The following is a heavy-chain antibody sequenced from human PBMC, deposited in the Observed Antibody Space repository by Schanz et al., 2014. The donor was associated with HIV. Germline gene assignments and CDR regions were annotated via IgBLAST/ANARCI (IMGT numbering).Heavy chain of an antibody. CDR1: GFIFSSYW. D-gene: IGHD3-10*01. Sequence: VQLVESGGGVVQPGRSLRLSCAASGFIFSSYWMHWVRQAPGKGLVWVSRINSDGSSTSYADSVKGRFTISRDNAKNTLYLQMNSLRAEDTAVYYCARVHYYASGSYYTESGAFDIWGQGTMVTVSS. CDR2: INSDGSST. J-gene: IGHJ3*02. V-gene: IGHV3-74*02. CDR3: ARVHYYASGSYYTESGAFDI.